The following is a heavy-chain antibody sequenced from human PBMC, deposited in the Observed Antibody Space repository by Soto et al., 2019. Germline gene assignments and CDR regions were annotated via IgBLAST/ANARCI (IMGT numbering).Heavy chain of an antibody. CDR3: AKDVVVGATTGLGDYYYYYGMDG. Sequence: AGSLTLSCPATVLTFGSQGIDWVRPAPGKGLEWEAVISYDGSNKYYADSVKGRFTISRDNSKHTLYLQMNSLRAEDTAVYYCAKDVVVGATTGLGDYYYYYGMDGWGQGTTVTVSS. J-gene: IGHJ6*02. CDR2: ISYDGSNK. V-gene: IGHV3-30*18. D-gene: IGHD1-26*01. CDR1: VLTFGSQG.